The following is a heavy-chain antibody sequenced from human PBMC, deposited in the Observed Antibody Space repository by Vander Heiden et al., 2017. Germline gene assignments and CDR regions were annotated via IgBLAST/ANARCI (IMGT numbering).Heavy chain of an antibody. V-gene: IGHV4-39*01. J-gene: IGHJ4*02. Sequence: QLQLQESGPGLAKPSETLSLTCTVSGGSISSSSYHWGWIRQPPGKGLEWIGSIYYSGSTYYNPSLKSRVTISVDTSKNQFSLKLSSVTAADTAVYYCARLSRGGLVVTAISLWGQGTLVTVSS. D-gene: IGHD2-21*02. CDR1: GGSISSSSYH. CDR2: IYYSGST. CDR3: ARLSRGGLVVTAISL.